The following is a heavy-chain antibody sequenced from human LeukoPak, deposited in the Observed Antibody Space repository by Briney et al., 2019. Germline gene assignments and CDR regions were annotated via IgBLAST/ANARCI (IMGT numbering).Heavy chain of an antibody. J-gene: IGHJ4*02. CDR2: INQDGFKK. CDR3: ARDAGSGYYNF. CDR1: GFTFSHYW. Sequence: GGSLRLSCAASGFTFSHYWMSWVRQAPGKGLEWVANINQDGFKKDYVDSVKGRFTISRDIAKNSLYLQMDSLRAEDTDLYYCARDAGSGYYNFWGQGTLVTVSS. D-gene: IGHD6-19*01. V-gene: IGHV3-7*01.